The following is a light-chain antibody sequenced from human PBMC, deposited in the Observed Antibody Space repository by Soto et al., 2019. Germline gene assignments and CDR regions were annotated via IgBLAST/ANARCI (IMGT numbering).Light chain of an antibody. Sequence: QSALKQPASVSGSPGQSSTISCTGTSSDVGSYNLVSWYQQHPGKAPKVMIYEVSKRPSGVSNRFSGSKFGNTASLTISGLQADDEADYYCCSYAGSSTYVFGTGTKVTVL. CDR3: CSYAGSSTYV. CDR1: SSDVGSYNL. CDR2: EVS. J-gene: IGLJ1*01. V-gene: IGLV2-23*02.